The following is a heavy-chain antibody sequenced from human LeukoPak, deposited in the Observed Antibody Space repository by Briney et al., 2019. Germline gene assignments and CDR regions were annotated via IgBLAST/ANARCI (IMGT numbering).Heavy chain of an antibody. D-gene: IGHD3-22*01. CDR1: GFTFSSYT. Sequence: PGGSLRLSCAASGFTFSSYTMNWVRQAPGKGLEWVSSIISSSSYIYYADSVKGRFTISRDNAKNSLYLQMNSLRAEDTAVYYCARISYYYDSSGYYYVDWGQGTLVTVSS. CDR2: IISSSSYI. CDR3: ARISYYYDSSGYYYVD. J-gene: IGHJ4*02. V-gene: IGHV3-21*01.